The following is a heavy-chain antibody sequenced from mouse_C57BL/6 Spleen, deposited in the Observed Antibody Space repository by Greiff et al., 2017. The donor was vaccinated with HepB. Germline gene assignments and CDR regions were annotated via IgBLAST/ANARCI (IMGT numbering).Heavy chain of an antibody. Sequence: EVKLVESGGGLVHPGGSMKLSCAASGFTFSDAWMVWVRQSPEQGLEWVAEIRNKANNHATYYAESVKGRFTISRDASKCSVYLQMNSLRAEDTGIYYCTWSYYGNYDYWGQGTTLTVSS. CDR2: IRNKANNHAT. D-gene: IGHD2-1*01. V-gene: IGHV6-6*01. J-gene: IGHJ2*01. CDR1: GFTFSDAW. CDR3: TWSYYGNYDY.